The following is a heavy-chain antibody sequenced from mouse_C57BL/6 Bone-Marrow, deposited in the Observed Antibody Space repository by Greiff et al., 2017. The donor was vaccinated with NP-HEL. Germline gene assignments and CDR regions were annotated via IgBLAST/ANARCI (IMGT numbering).Heavy chain of an antibody. CDR1: GYTFTSYG. V-gene: IGHV1-81*01. Sequence: VKLMESGAELARPGASVKLSCKASGYTFTSYGISWVKQRTGQGLEWIGEIYPRSGNTYYNEKFKGKATLTADKSSSTAYMELRSLTSEDSAVYFCARSWGAAMDYWGQGTSVTVSS. CDR3: ARSWGAAMDY. CDR2: IYPRSGNT. J-gene: IGHJ4*01.